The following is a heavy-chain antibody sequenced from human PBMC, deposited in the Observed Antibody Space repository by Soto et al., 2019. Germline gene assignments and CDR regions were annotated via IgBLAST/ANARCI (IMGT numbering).Heavy chain of an antibody. D-gene: IGHD5-12*01. V-gene: IGHV4-39*01. CDR3: ARHGDPSWWLRPFDY. CDR2: IDYSGSA. CDR1: GGSISSTSYY. J-gene: IGHJ4*02. Sequence: QLQLQESGLGLVKPSETLSLSCSVSGGSISSTSYYWGWIRQPPGKGLEWIGSIDYSGSADYNPSLRSRVTISVDMPKNQFSLKLTSVSAADTAVYYCARHGDPSWWLRPFDYWGQGTLVTVSS.